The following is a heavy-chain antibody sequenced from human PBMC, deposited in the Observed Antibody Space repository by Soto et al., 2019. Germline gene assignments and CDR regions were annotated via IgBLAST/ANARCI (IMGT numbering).Heavy chain of an antibody. CDR2: ISYDGSNK. CDR3: AKELGIAAELDY. Sequence: QVQLVESGGGVVQPGRSLRLSCAASGFTFSSYGMHWVRQAPGKGLAWVAVISYDGSNKYYADSVKGRFTISRDNSKNTLYLQMNSLRAEDTAVYYCAKELGIAAELDYWGQGTLVTVSS. V-gene: IGHV3-30*18. CDR1: GFTFSSYG. J-gene: IGHJ4*02. D-gene: IGHD6-13*01.